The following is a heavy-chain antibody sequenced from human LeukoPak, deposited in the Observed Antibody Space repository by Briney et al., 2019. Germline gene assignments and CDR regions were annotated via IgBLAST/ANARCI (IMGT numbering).Heavy chain of an antibody. CDR2: INPNSGGT. J-gene: IGHJ4*02. CDR3: ASLTDIVVVPAAHGGVYYFDY. Sequence: ASVKVSCKASGYTFTGYYMHWVRQAPGQWLEWMGWINPNSGGTNYAQKFQGRVTMTRDTSISTAYMELSRLRSDDTAVYYCASLTDIVVVPAAHGGVYYFDYWGQGTLVTVSS. CDR1: GYTFTGYY. D-gene: IGHD2-2*01. V-gene: IGHV1-2*02.